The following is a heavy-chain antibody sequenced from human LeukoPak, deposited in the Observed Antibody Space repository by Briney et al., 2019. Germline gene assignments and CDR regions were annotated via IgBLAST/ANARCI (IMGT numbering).Heavy chain of an antibody. D-gene: IGHD1-26*01. J-gene: IGHJ5*02. V-gene: IGHV1-18*01. CDR2: ISAYNGNT. Sequence: GASVKVSCKASAYTFTDYGISWVRQAPGQGLEWMGWISAYNGNTNYAQKLQGRVTMTTDTSTTTAYMELRSLRSDDTAVYYCARVPVGATSRFDPWGQGTLVTVSS. CDR3: ARVPVGATSRFDP. CDR1: AYTFTDYG.